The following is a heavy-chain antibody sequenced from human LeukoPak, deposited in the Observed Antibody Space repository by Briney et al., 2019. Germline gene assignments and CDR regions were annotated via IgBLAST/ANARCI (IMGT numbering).Heavy chain of an antibody. V-gene: IGHV1-24*01. CDR2: FDPEDGET. CDR3: GRGGLTGYYFDY. D-gene: IGHD7-27*01. J-gene: IGHJ4*02. Sequence: ASVKVSCKVSGYTLTELSMHWVRQAPGKGLEWMGGFDPEDGETIYAQKFQGRVTMTEDTSTDTAYMELSSLRSEDTAVYYCGRGGLTGYYFDYWGQGTLVTVSS. CDR1: GYTLTELS.